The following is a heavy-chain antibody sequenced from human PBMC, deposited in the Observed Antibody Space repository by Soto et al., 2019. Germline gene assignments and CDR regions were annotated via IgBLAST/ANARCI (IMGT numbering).Heavy chain of an antibody. V-gene: IGHV1-58*01. D-gene: IGHD2-15*01. Sequence: SVKVSCKASGFTFTSSAVQWVRQARGQRLEWIGWIVVGSGNTNYAQKFQERVTITRDMSTSTAYMELSSLRSEDTAVYYCAASAREDYYYYGMDFWGQGTTVTVSS. CDR1: GFTFTSSA. J-gene: IGHJ6*02. CDR3: AASAREDYYYYGMDF. CDR2: IVVGSGNT.